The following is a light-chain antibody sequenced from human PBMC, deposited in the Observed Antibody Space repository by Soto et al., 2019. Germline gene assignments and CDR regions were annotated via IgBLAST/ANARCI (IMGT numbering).Light chain of an antibody. Sequence: DIQMTQSPASLSASVGDRVTITCRASQTISSYLNWYQKKPGKAPTLLIYAASTLQSGVPSRFSGSRSGTDFTLTISSLQPEDFASYYCQQSSRTPWTFGHGTKVEIK. CDR3: QQSSRTPWT. V-gene: IGKV1-39*01. CDR2: AAS. CDR1: QTISSY. J-gene: IGKJ1*01.